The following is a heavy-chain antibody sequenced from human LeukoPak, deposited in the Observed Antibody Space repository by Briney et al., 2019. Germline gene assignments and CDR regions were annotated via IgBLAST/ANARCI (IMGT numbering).Heavy chain of an antibody. V-gene: IGHV5-51*01. D-gene: IGHD3-10*01. CDR3: ARRPSGSGLGFDP. Sequence: GESLKISCKGSGYSFTSYWIGWVRQMPGKGLEWLGIIYPGDSDTRYSLSFQGQVTISADKSISTAYLQWSSLKASDSAMYYCARRPSGSGLGFDPWGQGTLVTVSS. CDR2: IYPGDSDT. CDR1: GYSFTSYW. J-gene: IGHJ5*02.